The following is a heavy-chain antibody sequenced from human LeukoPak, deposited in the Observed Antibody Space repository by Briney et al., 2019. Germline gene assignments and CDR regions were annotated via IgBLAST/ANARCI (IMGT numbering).Heavy chain of an antibody. CDR2: IYYSGST. CDR1: GGSISSGDYY. J-gene: IGHJ4*02. V-gene: IGHV4-61*08. D-gene: IGHD2-15*01. CDR3: ARRSSGWWLEY. Sequence: PSQTLSLTCTVSGGSISSGDYYWSWIRQPPGKGLEWIGYIYYSGSTNYNPYLKSRVTISVDTSKNQFSLKLSSVTAADTAVYYCARRSSGWWLEYWGQGTLVTVSS.